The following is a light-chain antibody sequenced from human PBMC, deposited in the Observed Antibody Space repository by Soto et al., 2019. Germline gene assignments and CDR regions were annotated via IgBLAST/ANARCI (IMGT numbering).Light chain of an antibody. Sequence: SVLTQPPSASGTPGQRVTISCSGSSSNIGRNTVNWYQQLPGTAPKLLIYSDNQRPSGVPDRFSVSKSGTSVSLAISGLQSDDEADYYCAAWDDSLNGMVFGGGTKLTVL. CDR1: SSNIGRNT. CDR2: SDN. V-gene: IGLV1-44*01. CDR3: AAWDDSLNGMV. J-gene: IGLJ2*01.